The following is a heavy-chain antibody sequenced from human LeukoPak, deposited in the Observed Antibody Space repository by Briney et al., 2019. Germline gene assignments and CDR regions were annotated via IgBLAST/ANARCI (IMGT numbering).Heavy chain of an antibody. Sequence: SETLSLTCTVSGGSISSSSYYWGWIRQPPGKGLEWIGSIYYSGSTYYNPSLKSRVTISVDTSKNQFSLKLSSVTAADTAVYYCARVRRVAVADYWGQGTLVTVSS. CDR1: GGSISSSSYY. V-gene: IGHV4-39*07. CDR2: IYYSGST. J-gene: IGHJ4*02. CDR3: ARVRRVAVADY. D-gene: IGHD6-19*01.